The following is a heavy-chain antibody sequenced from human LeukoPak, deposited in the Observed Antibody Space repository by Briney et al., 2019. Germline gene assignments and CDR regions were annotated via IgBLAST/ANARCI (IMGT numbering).Heavy chain of an antibody. V-gene: IGHV3-23*01. CDR3: ARETTVEAFDI. Sequence: PGGSLRLSCAASGFTFSSAAMTWVRQAPGKGLEWVSTITGSDDRTYYVDSVKGRFTISRDNAKNSLFLQMNSLRAEDTAVYYCARETTVEAFDIWGQGTMVTVSS. CDR1: GFTFSSAA. J-gene: IGHJ3*02. CDR2: ITGSDDRT. D-gene: IGHD4-23*01.